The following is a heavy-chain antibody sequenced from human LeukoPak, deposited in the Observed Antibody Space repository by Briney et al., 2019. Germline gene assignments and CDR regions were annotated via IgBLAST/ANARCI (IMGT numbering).Heavy chain of an antibody. CDR1: GGSISSYY. D-gene: IGHD3-22*01. CDR2: IYYSGST. Sequence: NPSETLSLTCSVSGGSISSYYWSWIRQPPGKGLEWFGNIYYSGSTNYNPSLKSRVTISVDTSKNQCSLKLSSVTAADTAVYYCTRGSIAYYYMDVWGKGTTVTISS. V-gene: IGHV4-59*01. J-gene: IGHJ6*03. CDR3: TRGSIAYYYMDV.